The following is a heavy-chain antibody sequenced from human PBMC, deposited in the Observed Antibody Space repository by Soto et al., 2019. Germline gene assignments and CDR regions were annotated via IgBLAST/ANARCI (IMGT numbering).Heavy chain of an antibody. CDR2: LTNTDSQK. D-gene: IGHD2-21*01. J-gene: IGHJ3*01. V-gene: IGHV3-23*01. Sequence: EVQLLESGGGLVQPGGSLRLSCTASALTLDNYAMTWVRQAPGKGLQWVSTLTNTDSQKYYADSVKGRFTISRDSSNNTLYLHTNGPTVEDTAIYFCANSSCAVVVASGDRDLWGLGTLVTV. CDR1: ALTLDNYA. CDR3: ANSSCAVVVASGDRDL.